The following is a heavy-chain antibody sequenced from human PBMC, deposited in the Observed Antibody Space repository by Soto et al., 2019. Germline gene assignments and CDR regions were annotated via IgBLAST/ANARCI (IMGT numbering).Heavy chain of an antibody. Sequence: GSLRLSCAASGFTFRSSDMSWVRQVPGKGLEWVSSISGGGDTTYYADSVKGRFTISRDNFKNTLYLQMNSLRAEETAVYYCASLQSPVAFDYWGQGTLVTVSS. CDR2: ISGGGDTT. CDR3: ASLQSPVAFDY. CDR1: GFTFRSSD. V-gene: IGHV3-23*01. D-gene: IGHD4-4*01. J-gene: IGHJ4*02.